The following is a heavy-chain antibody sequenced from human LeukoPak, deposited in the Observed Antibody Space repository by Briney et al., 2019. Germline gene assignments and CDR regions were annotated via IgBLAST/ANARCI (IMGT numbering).Heavy chain of an antibody. CDR2: MHSSGST. D-gene: IGHD3-22*01. CDR1: GPSISSTIYY. Sequence: SETLSLTCTVSGPSISSTIYYWGWIRQPPGKGLEWIGSMHSSGSTYYNPSLRSRVTISIDTSKDQFSLKLSSVTAADTAVYYCAREMYDSGGYRVSYFDYWGQGTLVTVSS. CDR3: AREMYDSGGYRVSYFDY. V-gene: IGHV4-39*07. J-gene: IGHJ4*02.